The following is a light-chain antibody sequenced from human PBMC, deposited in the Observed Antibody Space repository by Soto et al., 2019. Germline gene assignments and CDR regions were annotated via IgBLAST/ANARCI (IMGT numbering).Light chain of an antibody. Sequence: EVVLTQSPDTLSLSPGESAALSCRASQSLSRYFAWYQQTPGRAPRVLIYGASSRATGIPARFSGSGSGTDFTLTITRLEPEDFAMYYCQRYDSLRTFGQGTKVDIK. CDR2: GAS. J-gene: IGKJ1*01. CDR1: QSLSRY. CDR3: QRYDSLRT. V-gene: IGKV3-20*01.